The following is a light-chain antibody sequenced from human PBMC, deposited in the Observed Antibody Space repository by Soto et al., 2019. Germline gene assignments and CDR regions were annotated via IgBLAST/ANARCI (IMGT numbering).Light chain of an antibody. CDR1: QSVSNS. CDR2: DAS. CDR3: QQYGSSGT. J-gene: IGKJ1*01. V-gene: IGKV3-11*01. Sequence: EIVLTQSPATLSLSPGERAILSCRASQSVSNSLAWYQHKPGQAPRLLIYDASNRATGIPARFSGSGSGTDFTLTISSLEPEDFAVYYCQQYGSSGTFGQGTKVDIK.